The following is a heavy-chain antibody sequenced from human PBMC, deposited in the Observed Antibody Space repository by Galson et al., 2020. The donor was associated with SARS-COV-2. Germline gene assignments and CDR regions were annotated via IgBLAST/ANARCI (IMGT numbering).Heavy chain of an antibody. J-gene: IGHJ5*02. CDR2: ISYDGSNK. CDR3: ARGRGIAVADHRPNWFDP. V-gene: IGHV3-30*04. D-gene: IGHD6-19*01. Sequence: GESLKISCAASGFTFSSYAMHWVRQAPGKGLEWVAVISYDGSNKYYADSVKGRFTISRDNSKNTLYLQMNSLRAEDTAVYYCARGRGIAVADHRPNWFDPCGQGTLVTVSS. CDR1: GFTFSSYA.